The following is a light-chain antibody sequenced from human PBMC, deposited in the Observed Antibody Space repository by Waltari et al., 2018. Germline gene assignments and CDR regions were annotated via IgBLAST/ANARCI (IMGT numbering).Light chain of an antibody. J-gene: IGLJ3*02. CDR2: VGTRGIVG. Sequence: QPVLTQPPSASASLGASVTLTCTLSGATYKVDWYQQRPGKGPRFVMVVGTRGIVGSKGDGIPDRFSVLGSGLNRYLIIKNLQEEDESDFYCGTDHGTGNNFMWVFGGGTKLTV. V-gene: IGLV9-49*03. CDR3: GTDHGTGNNFMWV. CDR1: GATYK.